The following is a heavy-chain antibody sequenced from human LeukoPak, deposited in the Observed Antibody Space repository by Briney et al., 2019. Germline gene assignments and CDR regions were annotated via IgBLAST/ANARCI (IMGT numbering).Heavy chain of an antibody. Sequence: QSGGSRRLSCAASGFTFSSSAMSWVRQAPGKGLEWVSSISGGGSGGSTYYADSVKGRFTISRDNSKNTLYLQMNSLRVEDTAVYYCAKSGYNRFDYWGQGTLVTVSS. CDR3: AKSGYNRFDY. CDR2: ISGGGSGGST. J-gene: IGHJ4*02. CDR1: GFTFSSSA. V-gene: IGHV3-23*01. D-gene: IGHD5-24*01.